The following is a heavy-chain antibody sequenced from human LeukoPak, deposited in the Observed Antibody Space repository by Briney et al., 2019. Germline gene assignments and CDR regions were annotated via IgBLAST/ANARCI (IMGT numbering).Heavy chain of an antibody. CDR3: ARVFMSPKIAAAGKSLFDY. V-gene: IGHV4-39*07. Sequence: SETLSLTCTVSGGSISSSSYYWGWIRQPPGKGLEWIGSIYYSGSTYYNPSLKSRVTISVDTSKNQFSLKLSSVTAADTAVYYCARVFMSPKIAAAGKSLFDYWGQGTLVTVSS. CDR2: IYYSGST. D-gene: IGHD6-13*01. CDR1: GGSISSSSYY. J-gene: IGHJ4*02.